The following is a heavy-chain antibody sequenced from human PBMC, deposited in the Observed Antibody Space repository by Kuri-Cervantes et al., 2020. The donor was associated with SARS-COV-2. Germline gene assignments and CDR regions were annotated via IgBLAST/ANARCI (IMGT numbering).Heavy chain of an antibody. Sequence: ASVKVSCKASGYTSTSDYIHWVRQAPGQGPEWMGLIDPDGGTTVYAQKFQDRITMTSDTSTSTVYMEVRSLRSEDTAVYYCARDRATVTTLNGMDVWGQGTTVTVSS. CDR3: ARDRATVTTLNGMDV. CDR1: GYTSTSDY. V-gene: IGHV1-46*01. CDR2: IDPDGGTT. J-gene: IGHJ6*02. D-gene: IGHD4-11*01.